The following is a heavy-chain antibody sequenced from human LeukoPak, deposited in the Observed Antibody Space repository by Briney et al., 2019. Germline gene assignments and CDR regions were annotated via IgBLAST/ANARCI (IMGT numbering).Heavy chain of an antibody. Sequence: GGSLRLSCAASGFTFSSYEMNWVRQAPGKGLEWVSYISSSSSTIYYADSVKGRFTISRDNAKNSLYLQMNSLRAEDTAVYYCASWSRGSGKPWGQGTLVTVSS. D-gene: IGHD3-10*01. CDR3: ASWSRGSGKP. V-gene: IGHV3-48*01. CDR1: GFTFSSYE. CDR2: ISSSSSTI. J-gene: IGHJ5*02.